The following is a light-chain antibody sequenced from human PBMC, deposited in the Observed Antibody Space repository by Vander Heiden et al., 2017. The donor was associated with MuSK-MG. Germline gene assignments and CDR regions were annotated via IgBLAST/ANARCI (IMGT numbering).Light chain of an antibody. CDR1: NIGSKS. J-gene: IGLJ1*01. V-gene: IGLV3-21*02. CDR2: DDS. Sequence: SYVLTQPPSESVATGQTGRLTCGGNNIGSKSAPLSQQTQSQAPVLFVYDDSARPSGSPERFSGSNSGSTATLTISRVESGDAADYYCQVWDSSSDRCVFGTGTKVTVL. CDR3: QVWDSSSDRCV.